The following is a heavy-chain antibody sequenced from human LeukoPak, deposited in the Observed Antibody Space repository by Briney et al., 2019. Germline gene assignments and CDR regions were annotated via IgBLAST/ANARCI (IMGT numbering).Heavy chain of an antibody. V-gene: IGHV1-69*06. CDR3: ASRSGSYYGSLDY. J-gene: IGHJ4*02. Sequence: SVKVSCKASGYTFTGYYMHWVRQAPGQGLEWMGGIIPIFGTANYAQKFQGRVTITADKSTSTAYMELSSLRSEDTAVYYCASRSGSYYGSLDYWGQGTLVTVSS. CDR2: IIPIFGTA. D-gene: IGHD1-26*01. CDR1: GYTFTGYY.